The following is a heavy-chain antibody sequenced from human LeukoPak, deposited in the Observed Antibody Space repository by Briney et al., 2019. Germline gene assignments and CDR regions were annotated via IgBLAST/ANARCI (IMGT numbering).Heavy chain of an antibody. D-gene: IGHD6-19*01. CDR2: IYYSGST. Sequence: SETLSLTCTVSGGSISSYYWSWIRQPPGKGLEWIGYIYYSGSTNYNPTLKSRVTISVDTSKNQFSLKLSSVTAADTAVYYCATFAGAGGYFDYWGQGTLVTVSS. CDR1: GGSISSYY. V-gene: IGHV4-59*08. J-gene: IGHJ4*02. CDR3: ATFAGAGGYFDY.